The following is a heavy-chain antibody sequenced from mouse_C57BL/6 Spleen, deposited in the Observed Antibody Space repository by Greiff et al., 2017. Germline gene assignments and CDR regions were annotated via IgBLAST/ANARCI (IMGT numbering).Heavy chain of an antibody. CDR1: GYAFTNYL. CDR3: ARSRAYLTGYYFDY. V-gene: IGHV1-54*01. Sequence: QVQLQQSGAELVRPGTSVKVSCKASGYAFTNYLIEWVKQRPGQGLEWIGVINPGSGGTNYNEKFKGKATLTADKSSSTAYMQLSSLTSEDSAVYFCARSRAYLTGYYFDYWGQGTTLTVSS. CDR2: INPGSGGT. D-gene: IGHD3-3*01. J-gene: IGHJ2*01.